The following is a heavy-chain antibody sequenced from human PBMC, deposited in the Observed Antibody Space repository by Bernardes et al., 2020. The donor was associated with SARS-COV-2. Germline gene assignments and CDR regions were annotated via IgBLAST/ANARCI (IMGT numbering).Heavy chain of an antibody. CDR3: ARGALAVASKETYYYYYGMDV. CDR2: IFTTGST. D-gene: IGHD6-19*01. V-gene: IGHV4-61*02. J-gene: IGHJ6*02. Sequence: SETLSLTCTVSGGSISSGSYYWSWIRQPAGKGLEWIGRIFTTGSTNYNPSLKSRVTISLGTSKNQFSLKLSSVTAADTAVYYCARGALAVASKETYYYYYGMDVWGQGTTVTVSS. CDR1: GGSISSGSYY.